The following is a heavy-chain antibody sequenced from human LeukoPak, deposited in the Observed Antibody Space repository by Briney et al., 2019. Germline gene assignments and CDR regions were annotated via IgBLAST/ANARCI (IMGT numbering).Heavy chain of an antibody. D-gene: IGHD3-10*01. CDR1: GVSFSGYY. V-gene: IGHV4-34*01. CDR3: ASLQGCRGNHYGSGSYYKCYYFDY. CDR2: INHSGST. J-gene: IGHJ4*02. Sequence: SETLSLTCAVYGVSFSGYYWSWIRQPPGKGLEWIGEINHSGSTNYNPSLKSRVTISVDTSKNQFSLKLSSVTAADTAVYYCASLQGCRGNHYGSGSYYKCYYFDYWGQGTLVTVSS.